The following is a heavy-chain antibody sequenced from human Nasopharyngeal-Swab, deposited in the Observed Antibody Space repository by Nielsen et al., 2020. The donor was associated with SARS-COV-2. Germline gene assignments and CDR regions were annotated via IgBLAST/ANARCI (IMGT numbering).Heavy chain of an antibody. D-gene: IGHD1-26*01. CDR3: AREGLEWELLSSDAFDI. Sequence: GESLKISCAASGFTFSDHYMDWVRQAPGKGLEWVGRTRNKANSYTTEYAASVKGRFTISRDDSKNSLYLQMNSLKTEDTAVYYCAREGLEWELLSSDAFDIWGQGTMVTVSS. J-gene: IGHJ3*02. CDR2: TRNKANSYTT. V-gene: IGHV3-72*01. CDR1: GFTFSDHY.